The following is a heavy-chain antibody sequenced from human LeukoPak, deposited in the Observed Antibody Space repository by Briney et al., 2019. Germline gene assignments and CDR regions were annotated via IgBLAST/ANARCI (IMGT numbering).Heavy chain of an antibody. D-gene: IGHD6-13*01. V-gene: IGHV1-2*06. CDR3: ARADSSSWYYFDY. Sequence: GASVKVSCKASGCTFTGYYMHWVRQAPGQGLEWMGRINPNSGGTNYAQKFQGRVTMTRDTSISTAYMELSRLRSDDTAVYYCARADSSSWYYFDYWGQGTLVTVSS. J-gene: IGHJ4*02. CDR2: INPNSGGT. CDR1: GCTFTGYY.